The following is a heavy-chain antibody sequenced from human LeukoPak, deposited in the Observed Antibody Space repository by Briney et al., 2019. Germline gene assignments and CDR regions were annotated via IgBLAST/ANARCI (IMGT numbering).Heavy chain of an antibody. CDR1: GFTFSSYG. J-gene: IGHJ4*02. CDR3: AKGWGDSSGRLFDY. D-gene: IGHD6-19*01. V-gene: IGHV3-30*18. Sequence: PGRSLRLSCAASGFTFSSYGMHWVRQAPGKGLEWVAVISYDGSNKYYADSVKGRFTISRDNSKNTLYLQMNSLRAEDTAVYYCAKGWGDSSGRLFDYWGQGTRVTVSS. CDR2: ISYDGSNK.